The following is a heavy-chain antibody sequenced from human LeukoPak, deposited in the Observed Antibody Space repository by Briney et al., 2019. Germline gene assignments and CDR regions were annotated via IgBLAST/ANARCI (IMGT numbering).Heavy chain of an antibody. CDR2: IYYSGST. D-gene: IGHD3-22*01. J-gene: IGHJ3*02. Sequence: SETLSLTCTVSGGSISTYYWSWIRQPPGKGLELIGYIYYSGSTNYNPSLKSRITISVDTSKNQFSLSLISVTAADTAVYYCARARRVLITTNDAFDIWGQGTMVTVSS. V-gene: IGHV4-59*01. CDR1: GGSISTYY. CDR3: ARARRVLITTNDAFDI.